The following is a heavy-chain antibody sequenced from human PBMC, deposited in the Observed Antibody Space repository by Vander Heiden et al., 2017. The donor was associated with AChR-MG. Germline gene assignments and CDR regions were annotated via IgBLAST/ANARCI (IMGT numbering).Heavy chain of an antibody. V-gene: IGHV1-69*06. Sequence: QVQLVQSGAEVKKPGSSVKVSCKASGGTFSSYAISWVRQAPGQGLEWMGGIIPILGTANYAQKFQGRVTMTADKSTSTAYMELSSLRSEETAVYYCARGGITIFGVAPFGSYGMDVWCHGPTVTVSS. CDR3: ARGGITIFGVAPFGSYGMDV. D-gene: IGHD3-3*01. J-gene: IGHJ6*01. CDR1: GGTFSSYA. CDR2: IIPILGTA.